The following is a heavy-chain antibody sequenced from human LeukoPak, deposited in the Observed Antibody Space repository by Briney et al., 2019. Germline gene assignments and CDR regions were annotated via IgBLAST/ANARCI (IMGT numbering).Heavy chain of an antibody. CDR1: GGSFSGYY. D-gene: IGHD3-10*01. Sequence: SETLSLTCAVYGGSFSGYYWSWIRQPPGKGLEWIGEINHSGSTNYNPSLKSRVTISVDTSKNQFSLKLSSVTAADTAVYYCARHGPGLYYYGSGSYDYWGQGTLVTVSS. V-gene: IGHV4-34*01. CDR2: INHSGST. CDR3: ARHGPGLYYYGSGSYDY. J-gene: IGHJ4*02.